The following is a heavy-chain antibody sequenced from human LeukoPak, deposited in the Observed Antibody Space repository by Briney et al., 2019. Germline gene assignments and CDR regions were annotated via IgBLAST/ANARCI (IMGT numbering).Heavy chain of an antibody. Sequence: GESLKISCSGSGNSFSNYWIAWVRQMPGKGLEWMGIVYPGDSNPRYSPAFQGQVTMSADRSISTAYLQWSSLKASDTAMYYCARHVKDASSSRQFDYWGQGTLVTVSS. D-gene: IGHD6-6*01. V-gene: IGHV5-51*01. J-gene: IGHJ4*02. CDR2: VYPGDSNP. CDR1: GNSFSNYW. CDR3: ARHVKDASSSRQFDY.